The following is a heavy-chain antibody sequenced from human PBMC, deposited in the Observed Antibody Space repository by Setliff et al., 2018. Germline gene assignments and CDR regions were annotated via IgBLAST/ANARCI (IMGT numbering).Heavy chain of an antibody. CDR2: VYYNGAA. D-gene: IGHD5-12*01. CDR1: GGSLSTYY. J-gene: IGHJ4*02. V-gene: IGHV4-59*01. Sequence: PSETLSLTCTASGGSLSTYYWSWIRQSPGRGLEYIGYVYYNGAADYSPSLKSRVTLSVDTSKNQFSLKLTSVTAADTAVYYCARGGTFRYFDYWGQGTPVTVSS. CDR3: ARGGTFRYFDY.